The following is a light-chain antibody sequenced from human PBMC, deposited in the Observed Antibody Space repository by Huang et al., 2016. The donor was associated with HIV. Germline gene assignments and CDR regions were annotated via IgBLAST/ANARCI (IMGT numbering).Light chain of an antibody. CDR1: QSISNY. Sequence: DIQMTQSPSSLSASIGDRVTITCRASQSISNYLNWYQQILGKAPKLLIYAASSLQSGVPSRFSGSGSGTYFTLTISSLQPEDFATYYCQQSYSSPLFTFGPGTKVDIK. CDR2: AAS. V-gene: IGKV1-39*01. J-gene: IGKJ3*01. CDR3: QQSYSSPLFT.